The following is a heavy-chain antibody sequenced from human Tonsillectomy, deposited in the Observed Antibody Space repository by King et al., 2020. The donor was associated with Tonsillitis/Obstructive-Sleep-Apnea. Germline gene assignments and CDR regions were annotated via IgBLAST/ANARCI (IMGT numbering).Heavy chain of an antibody. CDR3: ARDWGI. CDR2: IKEDGGQK. CDR1: GFTFSRYW. J-gene: IGHJ4*02. D-gene: IGHD3-16*01. V-gene: IGHV3-7*01. Sequence: VQLVESGGGLVQPGGSLRLSCAASGFTFSRYWMHWVRQAPGKGLEWVANIKEDGGQKYYVDSVKGRFTISRDDAKSSMYLQMHSLRAEDTAVYYCARDWGIWGQGTLVTVSS.